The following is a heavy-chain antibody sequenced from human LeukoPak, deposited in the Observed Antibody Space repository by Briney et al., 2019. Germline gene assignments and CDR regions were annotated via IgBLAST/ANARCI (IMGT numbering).Heavy chain of an antibody. V-gene: IGHV4-59*01. CDR2: IYDSGST. J-gene: IGHJ6*03. Sequence: SETLSLTCTVSGGSITGDYWNWIRQPPGKGLEWIAYIYDSGSTNYNPSLKSRVTISKDTPKNQFSLELNSVTAADTAVYYCARGLSSPTLYYYYYMDVWGKGTTVTVSS. CDR1: GGSITGDY. D-gene: IGHD6-13*01. CDR3: ARGLSSPTLYYYYYMDV.